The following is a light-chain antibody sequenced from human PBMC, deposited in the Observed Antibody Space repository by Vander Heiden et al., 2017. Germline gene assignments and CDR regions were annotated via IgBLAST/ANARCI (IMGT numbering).Light chain of an antibody. CDR1: TGAVTSGHY. J-gene: IGLJ3*02. CDR3: LVSNGGAVV. CDR2: HTA. Sequence: QAAVTQAPSLTVSPGGTVTLTCGSSTGAVTSGHYPYWFQQKPGPAPMIRIYHTATQHPWTPARFSGSLLAGTDALTLSGAQAEDDSYYYCLVSNGGAVVFGGGTKLTV. V-gene: IGLV7-46*01.